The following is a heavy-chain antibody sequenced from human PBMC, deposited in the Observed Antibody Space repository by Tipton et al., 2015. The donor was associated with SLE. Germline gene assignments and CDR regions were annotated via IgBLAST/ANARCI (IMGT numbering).Heavy chain of an antibody. CDR3: TTEGWDIVVVPAALYY. CDR2: IKSKTDGGTT. J-gene: IGHJ4*02. CDR1: GFTFSNAW. V-gene: IGHV3-15*01. Sequence: SLRLSCAASGFTFSNAWMSWVRQAPGKGLEWVGRIKSKTDGGTTDYAAPVKGRFTISRDGSKNTLYLQMNSLKTEDTAVYYCTTEGWDIVVVPAALYYWGQGTLVTVSS. D-gene: IGHD2-2*01.